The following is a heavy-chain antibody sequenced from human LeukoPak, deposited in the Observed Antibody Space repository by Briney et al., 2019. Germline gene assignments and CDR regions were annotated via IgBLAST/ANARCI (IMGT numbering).Heavy chain of an antibody. CDR3: AIKLCYDLWSGCLNPPIG. Sequence: GASVKVSCKASGYTFTSYYMHWVRQAPGQGLEWMGWISAYNGNTNYAQKLQGRVTMTTDTSTSTAYMELRSLRSDDTAVYYCAIKLCYDLWSGCLNPPIGWGQGTLVTVSS. J-gene: IGHJ4*02. CDR2: ISAYNGNT. V-gene: IGHV1-18*04. D-gene: IGHD3-3*01. CDR1: GYTFTSYY.